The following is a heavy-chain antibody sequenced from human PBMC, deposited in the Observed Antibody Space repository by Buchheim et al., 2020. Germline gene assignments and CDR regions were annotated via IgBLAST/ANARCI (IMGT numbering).Heavy chain of an antibody. CDR3: AKTVGATWYYFDY. CDR1: GFTFSSSA. V-gene: IGHV3-23*01. CDR2: ITGGGGGT. Sequence: EVQLLESGGGLVQPGGSLRLSCAASGFTFSSSAMGWVRQAPGKGLEWVSSITGGGGGTYYADSVKGRFTISRDPSKSTLYLQMNSLRAEDTALYYCAKTVGATWYYFDYWGQGTL. D-gene: IGHD1-26*01. J-gene: IGHJ4*02.